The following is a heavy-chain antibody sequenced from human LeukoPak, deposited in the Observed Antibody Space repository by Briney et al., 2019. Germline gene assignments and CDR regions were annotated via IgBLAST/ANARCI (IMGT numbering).Heavy chain of an antibody. CDR3: AKSPYSGSYYPSLDY. V-gene: IGHV3-9*01. J-gene: IGHJ4*02. CDR1: GFTFDDYA. Sequence: PGGSLRLSCAASGFTFDDYAMHWVRQAPGKGLEWVSGISWNSGSIGYADSVKGRFTISRDNAKNSLYLQMNSLRAEDTALYYCAKSPYSGSYYPSLDYWGQGTLVTVSS. CDR2: ISWNSGSI. D-gene: IGHD1-26*01.